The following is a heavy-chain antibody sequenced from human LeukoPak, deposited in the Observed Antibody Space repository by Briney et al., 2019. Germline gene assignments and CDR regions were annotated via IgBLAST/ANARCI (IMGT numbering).Heavy chain of an antibody. CDR1: GGSISSYY. Sequence: SETLSLTCTVSGGSISSYYWSWIRQPPGKGLEWIGYIYYSGSTNYNPSLKGRVTISVDTSKNQLSLKLSSVTAADTAVYYCARGRGYSYESFDYWGQGTLVTVSS. D-gene: IGHD5-18*01. J-gene: IGHJ4*02. CDR3: ARGRGYSYESFDY. CDR2: IYYSGST. V-gene: IGHV4-59*01.